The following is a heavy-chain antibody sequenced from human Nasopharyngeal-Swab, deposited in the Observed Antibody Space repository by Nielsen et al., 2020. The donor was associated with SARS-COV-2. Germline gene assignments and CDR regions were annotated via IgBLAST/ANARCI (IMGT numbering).Heavy chain of an antibody. CDR3: ARGGEGWYEMAEFDY. CDR1: VYTFPRYD. D-gene: IGHD5-24*01. V-gene: IGHV1-8*01. J-gene: IGHJ4*02. Sequence: ASVTVSFQSSVYTFPRYDIHWVRPATGQGLAWMGWMNPNSGNTGYAQKFQGRVTMTMNTSISTAYMELSSLRSEDTAVYYCARGGEGWYEMAEFDYWGQGTLVTVSS. CDR2: MNPNSGNT.